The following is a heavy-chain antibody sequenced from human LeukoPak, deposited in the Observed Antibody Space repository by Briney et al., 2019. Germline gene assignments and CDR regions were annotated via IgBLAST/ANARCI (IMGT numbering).Heavy chain of an antibody. J-gene: IGHJ1*01. V-gene: IGHV4-39*01. Sequence: SETLSLTCTVSGGSISSSSYYWGWIRQPPGKGLEWIGSIYYSGSTYYNPSLKSRATISVDTSKNQFSLKLSSVTAADTAVYYCARHRGYSRSAEDFQHWGQGTLVTVSS. D-gene: IGHD5-18*01. CDR2: IYYSGST. CDR3: ARHRGYSRSAEDFQH. CDR1: GGSISSSSYY.